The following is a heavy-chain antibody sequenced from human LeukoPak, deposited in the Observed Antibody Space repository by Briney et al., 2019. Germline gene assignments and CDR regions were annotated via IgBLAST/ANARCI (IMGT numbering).Heavy chain of an antibody. D-gene: IGHD3-10*01. Sequence: KPSETLSLTCTVSGGSISSYYWSWIRQPAGKGLEWIGHIYTSDTSNYNPSLKSRVTMSVDTSKNQFSLKLSSVTAADTAVYYCARATSFGLYYYGSGSSSYYFDYWGQGTLVTVSS. J-gene: IGHJ4*02. V-gene: IGHV4-4*07. CDR2: IYTSDTS. CDR1: GGSISSYY. CDR3: ARATSFGLYYYGSGSSSYYFDY.